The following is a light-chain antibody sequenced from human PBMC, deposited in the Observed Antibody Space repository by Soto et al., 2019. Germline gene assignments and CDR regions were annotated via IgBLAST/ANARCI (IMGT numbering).Light chain of an antibody. Sequence: EIVLTQSPGTLSLSPGERATLSCRASEGVASNYLAWYQHKPGQAPRLLFFGASNRATGIPDRFSGSGSGTDFTLTISRVEPEDFAVYYCQQRNNWPPVTFGGGTKVEIK. CDR2: GAS. CDR3: QQRNNWPPVT. J-gene: IGKJ4*01. V-gene: IGKV3D-20*02. CDR1: EGVASNY.